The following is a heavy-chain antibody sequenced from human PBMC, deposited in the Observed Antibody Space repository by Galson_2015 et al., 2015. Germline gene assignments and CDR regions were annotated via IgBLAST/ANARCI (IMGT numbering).Heavy chain of an antibody. Sequence: QSGAEVKKPGESLTISCKGSGYSFTSYWIGWVRQMPGKGLEWMGIIYPGDSDTRNSPSSQGQDTISADKSISTAYLQWSSLKASDTAMYYCARQDPSARSGPFDWGQGTLVTVSS. CDR3: ARQDPSARSGPFD. J-gene: IGHJ4*02. CDR1: GYSFTSYW. V-gene: IGHV5-51*01. D-gene: IGHD6-19*01. CDR2: IYPGDSDT.